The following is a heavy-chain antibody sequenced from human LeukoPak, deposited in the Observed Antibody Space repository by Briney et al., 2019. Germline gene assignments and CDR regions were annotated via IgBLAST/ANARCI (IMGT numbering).Heavy chain of an antibody. J-gene: IGHJ4*02. Sequence: SETLSLTCTVSGGSISSSSYYWGWIRQPPGKGLEWIRTVYYSGSTYYNPSLKSRVTISVDTSKNQFSLKLSSVTAADTAVYYCARTYDSSGYYSDGFDYWGQGTLVTVSS. CDR2: VYYSGST. CDR1: GGSISSSSYY. V-gene: IGHV4-39*01. D-gene: IGHD3-22*01. CDR3: ARTYDSSGYYSDGFDY.